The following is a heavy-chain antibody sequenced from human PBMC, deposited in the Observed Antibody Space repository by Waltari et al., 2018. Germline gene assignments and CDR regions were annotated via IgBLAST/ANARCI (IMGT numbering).Heavy chain of an antibody. V-gene: IGHV3-74*01. J-gene: IGHJ4*02. CDR1: GFTFSSHW. CDR3: AKGVEY. D-gene: IGHD2-15*01. CDR2: IKSDGSST. Sequence: VQLVESGGGLVQPGGSLRLSCAASGFTFSSHWMHWVRQAPGKGLGGVSRIKSDGSSTSYADSVKGRFTISRDNAKNTLYLQMNSLRVEDTAVYFCAKGVEYWGQGTLVTVSS.